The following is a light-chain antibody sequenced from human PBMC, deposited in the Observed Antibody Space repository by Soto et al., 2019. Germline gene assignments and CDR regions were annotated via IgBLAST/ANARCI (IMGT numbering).Light chain of an antibody. CDR1: SSDVGGYNY. Sequence: QSVLTQPASVSGSPGQSITISCTGTSSDVGGYNYVSRYQQHPGKAPKLMIYDVRNRPSGVSNRFSGSKSGNTASLTISGLQAEDESDYYCSSYTSSSTHLFGSGTKVTVL. CDR2: DVR. J-gene: IGLJ1*01. V-gene: IGLV2-14*01. CDR3: SSYTSSSTHL.